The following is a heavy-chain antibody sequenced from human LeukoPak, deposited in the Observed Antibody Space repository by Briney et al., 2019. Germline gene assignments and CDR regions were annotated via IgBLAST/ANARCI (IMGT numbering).Heavy chain of an antibody. J-gene: IGHJ4*02. D-gene: IGHD3-16*01. CDR1: GDSMSTSY. V-gene: IGHV4-59*01. CDR2: FYHSGT. Sequence: SETLSLTCTVSGDSMSTSYWSWIRQPLGKGLEWIGYFYHSGTDYNPSLKSRVTISGDMSNNQFSLKLSSVTAPDTAIYYCARGWRGDHFDYWGQGTLVSVSS. CDR3: ARGWRGDHFDY.